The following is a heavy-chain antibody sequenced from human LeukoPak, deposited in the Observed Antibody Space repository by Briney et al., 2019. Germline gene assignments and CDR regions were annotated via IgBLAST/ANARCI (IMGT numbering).Heavy chain of an antibody. Sequence: GGSLRLSCAASGFDLTTYAMTWVRQAPAKGLEWVSSIRIGGGGTYYADSVKGRFTISRDNSENTLHLQMNNLRVEDTARYFCARCMVPSQGWCNWFDPWGRGTLVTVSS. CDR3: ARCMVPSQGWCNWFDP. J-gene: IGHJ5*02. CDR1: GFDLTTYA. V-gene: IGHV3-23*01. D-gene: IGHD6-13*01. CDR2: IRIGGGGT.